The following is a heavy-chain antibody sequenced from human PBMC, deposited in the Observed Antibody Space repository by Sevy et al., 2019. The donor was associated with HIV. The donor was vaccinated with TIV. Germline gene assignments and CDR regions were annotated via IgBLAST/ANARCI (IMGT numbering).Heavy chain of an antibody. CDR1: GFTFSDHY. V-gene: IGHV3-72*01. CDR3: ATHAGIAAAGRVFDY. J-gene: IGHJ4*02. CDR2: TRNEADSYTT. Sequence: GGSLRLSCAASGFTFSDHYMEWVRQAPGKGLEWVGRTRNEADSYTTEYAASVKGRFTISRDDSKNSLYLQMNSLKTEDTAVYYCATHAGIAAAGRVFDYWGQGTLVTVSS. D-gene: IGHD6-13*01.